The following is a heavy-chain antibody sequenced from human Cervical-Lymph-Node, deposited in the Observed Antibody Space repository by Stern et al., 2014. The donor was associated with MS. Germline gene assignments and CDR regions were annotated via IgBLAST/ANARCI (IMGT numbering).Heavy chain of an antibody. Sequence: VQLVESGGGVVQPGRSLRLTCTVSGFTFSSYGMHWVRQAPGKGLEWVSVISYDASDTYYAESVKGRFTISRDNTKNTLYLEMRRLRREDTAVYYCVKRGITEVRGVRLGDYWGPGTLVIVSS. D-gene: IGHD3-10*01. CDR3: VKRGITEVRGVRLGDY. V-gene: IGHV3-30*18. CDR2: ISYDASDT. J-gene: IGHJ4*02. CDR1: GFTFSSYG.